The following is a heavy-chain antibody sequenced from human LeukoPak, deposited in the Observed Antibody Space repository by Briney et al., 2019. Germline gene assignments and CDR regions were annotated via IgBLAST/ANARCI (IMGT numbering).Heavy chain of an antibody. J-gene: IGHJ6*03. CDR2: IKQDGSEK. Sequence: GGSLRLSCAASGFTFSSYWMSWVRQAPGKGLEWVANIKQDGSEKYYVDSVKGRFTISRDNAKNSLYLQMNSLRAEDTAVYYCARDMELSYYYYYYMDVWGKGTTVTVSS. D-gene: IGHD1-7*01. V-gene: IGHV3-7*01. CDR3: ARDMELSYYYYYYMDV. CDR1: GFTFSSYW.